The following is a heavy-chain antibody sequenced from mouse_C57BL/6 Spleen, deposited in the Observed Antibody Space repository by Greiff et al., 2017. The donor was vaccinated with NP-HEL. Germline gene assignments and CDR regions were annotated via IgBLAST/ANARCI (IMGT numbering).Heavy chain of an antibody. J-gene: IGHJ1*03. D-gene: IGHD2-5*01. CDR3: ARQGSIVTTPYWYFDV. CDR1: EYEFPSHD. CDR2: INSDGGST. Sequence: VQLKQSGGGLVQPGESLKLSCESNEYEFPSHDMSWVRKTPEKRLEFVAAINSDGGSTYYPDTMERRFIISRDNTKKTLYLQMSSLRSEDTALYYCARQGSIVTTPYWYFDVWGTGTTVTVSS. V-gene: IGHV5-2*01.